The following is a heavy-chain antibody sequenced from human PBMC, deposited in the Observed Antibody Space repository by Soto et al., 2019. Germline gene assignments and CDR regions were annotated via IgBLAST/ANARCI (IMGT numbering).Heavy chain of an antibody. J-gene: IGHJ4*02. CDR2: ISYDGSNK. V-gene: IGHV3-30*18. CDR3: ANGRGITMVRGVL. D-gene: IGHD3-10*01. CDR1: GFTFSSYC. Sequence: QVQLMESGGGVVQPGRSLRLSCAASGFTFSSYCMHWVRQAPGKGLEWVAVISYDGSNKYYADSVKGRFTISRDNSKNTLYLQMNSLRAEDTAVYYCANGRGITMVRGVLWGQGTLVTVSS.